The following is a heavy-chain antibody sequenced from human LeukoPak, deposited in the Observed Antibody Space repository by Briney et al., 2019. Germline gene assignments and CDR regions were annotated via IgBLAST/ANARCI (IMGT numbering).Heavy chain of an antibody. Sequence: SETLSLTCTVSGGSISSSTYYWGWIRQPPGKGLEWIGTIYYSGSTYYNPSLQSRVTISVDTSKNQFSLKLSSVTAADTAVYYCARDGSGYYFGYWGQGTLVTVSS. D-gene: IGHD3-22*01. CDR2: IYYSGST. CDR3: ARDGSGYYFGY. V-gene: IGHV4-39*02. J-gene: IGHJ4*02. CDR1: GGSISSSTYY.